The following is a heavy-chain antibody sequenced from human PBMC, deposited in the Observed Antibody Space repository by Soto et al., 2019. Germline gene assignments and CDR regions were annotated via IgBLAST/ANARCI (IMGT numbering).Heavy chain of an antibody. J-gene: IGHJ4*02. Sequence: QVQLLQWGAGLLKPSETLSLTCAVYGESFSGYYWSWIRQPPGKGLEWIGEIIHGGNTNDNPSLTSRVTISVDTSKKQFSLKLSSVTAADTAVYYCARGHGFWSGFYAYWGQGILVTVSS. V-gene: IGHV4-34*01. CDR1: GESFSGYY. CDR3: ARGHGFWSGFYAY. CDR2: IIHGGNT. D-gene: IGHD3-3*01.